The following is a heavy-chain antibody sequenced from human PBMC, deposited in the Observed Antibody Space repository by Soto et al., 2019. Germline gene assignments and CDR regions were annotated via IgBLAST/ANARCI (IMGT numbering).Heavy chain of an antibody. CDR1: GYTFTSYA. D-gene: IGHD3-10*01. V-gene: IGHV1-3*01. CDR3: ARSRVYYYVDY. Sequence: QVQLVQSGAEVKKPGASVKVSCKASGYTFTSYAMHWVRQAPGQRLEWMGWINAGNGNTKYSQKFQGRVTITRDTSASTDYMELSSLRSEDSAVYYFARSRVYYYVDYWGQGTLGTVSS. CDR2: INAGNGNT. J-gene: IGHJ4*02.